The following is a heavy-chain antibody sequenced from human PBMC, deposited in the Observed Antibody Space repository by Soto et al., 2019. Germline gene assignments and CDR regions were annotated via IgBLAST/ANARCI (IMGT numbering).Heavy chain of an antibody. CDR3: ARDGGWLQPYYFDY. CDR2: ISSSGSTI. CDR1: GFTFSSYE. Sequence: GGSLRLSCAASGFTFSSYEMNWVRQAPGKGLEWVSYISSSGSTIYYADSVKGRFTISGDNAKNSLYLQMNSLRAEDTAVYYCARDGGWLQPYYFDYWGQGTLVTVS. D-gene: IGHD3-16*01. J-gene: IGHJ4*02. V-gene: IGHV3-48*03.